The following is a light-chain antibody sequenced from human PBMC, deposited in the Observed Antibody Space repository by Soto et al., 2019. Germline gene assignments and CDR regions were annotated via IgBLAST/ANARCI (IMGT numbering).Light chain of an antibody. CDR1: SSNIGADYG. Sequence: QSVLTQPPSVSGAPGQRVTISCTGSSSNIGADYGVHWYQQLPGTAPKLLIYGNSNRPSGVPDRFSGSKSGTSASLAITGLQAEDDADYYCQSYDSSLSGSRVFGTGTKLTVL. CDR3: QSYDSSLSGSRV. CDR2: GNS. V-gene: IGLV1-40*01. J-gene: IGLJ1*01.